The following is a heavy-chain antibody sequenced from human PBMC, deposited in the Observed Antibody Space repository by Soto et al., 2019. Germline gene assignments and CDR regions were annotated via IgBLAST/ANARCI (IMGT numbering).Heavy chain of an antibody. CDR1: GGSISSYY. V-gene: IGHV4-59*01. CDR2: IYYSGST. D-gene: IGHD1-26*01. J-gene: IGHJ3*02. Sequence: PETLSLTCTVSGGSISSYYWSWIRQPPGKGLEWIGYIYYSGSTNYSPSLKSRVTISVDTSKNQFSLKLSSVTAADTSVFYCARRYGATFDIWGQGTIVTVS. CDR3: ARRYGATFDI.